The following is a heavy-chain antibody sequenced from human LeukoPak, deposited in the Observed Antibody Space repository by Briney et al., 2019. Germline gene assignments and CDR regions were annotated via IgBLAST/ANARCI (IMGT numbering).Heavy chain of an antibody. CDR1: GGSFSGYY. CDR3: ARENGYGDYPGGFDP. Sequence: SETLSLTCAVYGGSFSGYYWSWIRQPPGKGLEWIGEINHSGSTNYNPSLKSRVTISVDTSKNQFSLKLSSVTAADTAVYYCARENGYGDYPGGFDPWGQGALVTVSS. V-gene: IGHV4-34*09. J-gene: IGHJ5*02. D-gene: IGHD4-17*01. CDR2: INHSGST.